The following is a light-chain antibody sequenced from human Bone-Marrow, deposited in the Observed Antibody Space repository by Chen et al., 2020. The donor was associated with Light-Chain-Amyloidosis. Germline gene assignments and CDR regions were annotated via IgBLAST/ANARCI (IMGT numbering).Light chain of an antibody. CDR1: QSVNDY. V-gene: IGKV3-11*01. CDR2: DAS. CDR3: QQRSKWPPT. J-gene: IGKJ2*01. Sequence: EVVLTQSPATLSLSPGERATLSCRASQSVNDYLAWYQQKPGQAPRLLIFDASNRATGIPARFGGSRSGTDFTLTISNLEPEDSAVYYCQQRSKWPPTFGQGTKLEIK.